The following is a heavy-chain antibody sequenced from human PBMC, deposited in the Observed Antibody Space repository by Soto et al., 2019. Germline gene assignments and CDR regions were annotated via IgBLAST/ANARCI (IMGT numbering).Heavy chain of an antibody. CDR1: GYTFTAYG. V-gene: IGHV1-18*01. J-gene: IGHJ4*02. CDR2: VSTNDDPT. D-gene: IGHD3-22*01. CDR3: TRELNTESSAYYSFAY. Sequence: QVQLVQSGPEVKMPGASVKVSCKTSGYTFTAYGLAWLRQAPGQRPEWMGWVSTNDDPTNYAQKFQGRVTMTTDRSTSTTYMELRSLRADDTAVYYCTRELNTESSAYYSFAYWGQGTLVTVSS.